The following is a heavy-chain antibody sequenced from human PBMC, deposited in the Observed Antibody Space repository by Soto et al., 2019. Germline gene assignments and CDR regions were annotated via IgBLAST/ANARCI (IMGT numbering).Heavy chain of an antibody. CDR2: ISSSGGAT. CDR1: GFTFSSFA. J-gene: IGHJ4*02. CDR3: ARDHSYACDY. Sequence: EVQLLESGGGLVQPGGSLRLSCAVSGFTFSSFAMSWVRQAPGKGLEWVSIISSSGGATYYADSVKGRFTISRDNSKNTLTLQMNSLRAEDTAVYYCARDHSYACDYWGQGTLVTVSS. V-gene: IGHV3-23*01. D-gene: IGHD3-16*01.